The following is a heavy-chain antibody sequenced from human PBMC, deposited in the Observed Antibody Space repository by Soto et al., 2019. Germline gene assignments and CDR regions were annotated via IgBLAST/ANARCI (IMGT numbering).Heavy chain of an antibody. Sequence: QVQLQQWGAGLLKPSETLSLTCAVYGGSFSGYYWSWIRQPPGKGLEWIGEINHSGSTNYNPSLKSRVTISLDTSKNQVSLRLGSVTAADTAVYYCARRRGRQQLVERYYYGMDVWGQGTTVTVSS. V-gene: IGHV4-34*01. CDR2: INHSGST. D-gene: IGHD6-13*01. CDR1: GGSFSGYY. J-gene: IGHJ6*02. CDR3: ARRRGRQQLVERYYYGMDV.